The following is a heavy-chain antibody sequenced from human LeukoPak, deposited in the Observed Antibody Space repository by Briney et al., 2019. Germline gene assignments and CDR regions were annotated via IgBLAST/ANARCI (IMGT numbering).Heavy chain of an antibody. CDR2: INHSGST. D-gene: IGHD4-23*01. CDR3: ARGRKMVTPGFDY. V-gene: IGHV4-34*01. J-gene: IGHJ4*02. CDR1: GGSFSGYY. Sequence: SETLSLTCAVYGGSFSGYYWSWIRQPPGKGLEWIGEINHSGSTNYNPSLKSRVTISVDTSKNQFSLKLSSVTAADTAVYYCARGRKMVTPGFDYWGQGTLVTVSS.